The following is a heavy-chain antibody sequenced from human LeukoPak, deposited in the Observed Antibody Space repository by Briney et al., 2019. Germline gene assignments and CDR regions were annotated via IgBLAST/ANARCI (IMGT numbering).Heavy chain of an antibody. CDR3: ARLWEWLPGRYWFDP. J-gene: IGHJ5*02. D-gene: IGHD5-12*01. V-gene: IGHV4-30-2*02. Sequence: PSQTLSLTCTVSGGSISSGGYYWSWIRQPPGKGLEWIGYIYHSGSTYYNPSLKSRVTISVDRSKNQFSLKLTSVTAADTAVYHCARLWEWLPGRYWFDPWGQGTLVTVSS. CDR2: IYHSGST. CDR1: GGSISSGGYY.